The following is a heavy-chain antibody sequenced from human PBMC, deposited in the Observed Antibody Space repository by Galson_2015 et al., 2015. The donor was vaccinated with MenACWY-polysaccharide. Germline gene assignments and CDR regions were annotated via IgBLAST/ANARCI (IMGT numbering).Heavy chain of an antibody. Sequence: SLRLSCAASGFSLGAWYMSWIRQAPGKGLEWLSYISKSGDSMYYGDSVKGRFAISRDNAKNSVYLQLNSLEVEDTAIYYCARGHYGLDVWGQGTLVTVSS. CDR1: GFSLGAWY. V-gene: IGHV3-11*01. CDR3: ARGHYGLDV. CDR2: ISKSGDSM. J-gene: IGHJ6*02.